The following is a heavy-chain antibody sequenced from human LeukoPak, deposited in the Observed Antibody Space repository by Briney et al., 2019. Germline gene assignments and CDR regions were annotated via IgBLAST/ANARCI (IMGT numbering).Heavy chain of an antibody. V-gene: IGHV3-7*03. J-gene: IGHJ4*02. CDR3: TTPIFRLRVD. Sequence: GGSLRLSCAASGFTFSSYWMSWVRQAPGKGLEWVAKIKEDGSEKYYVDSVKGRFTISRDNAKNSLFLQMNSLKTEDTAVYYCTTPIFRLRVDWGQGTLVTVSS. CDR1: GFTFSSYW. CDR2: IKEDGSEK. D-gene: IGHD3-3*01.